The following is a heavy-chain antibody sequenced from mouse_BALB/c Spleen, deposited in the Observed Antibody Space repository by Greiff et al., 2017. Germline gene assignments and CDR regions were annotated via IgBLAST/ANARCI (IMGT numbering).Heavy chain of an antibody. D-gene: IGHD1-2*01. V-gene: IGHV1-14*01. CDR3: ARSRYYGYEGDYYAMDD. CDR2: INPYNDGT. CDR1: GFTFTSYV. Sequence: EVQLQQSGPELVKPGASVKMSCTASGFTFTSYVMHWVKQTPGQGLEWIGYINPYNDGTKYNEKFKGKATLTSDNSTSTDYMELSSLTSEDSAVYYSARSRYYGYEGDYYAMDDWGPGTSVTVSS. J-gene: IGHJ4*01.